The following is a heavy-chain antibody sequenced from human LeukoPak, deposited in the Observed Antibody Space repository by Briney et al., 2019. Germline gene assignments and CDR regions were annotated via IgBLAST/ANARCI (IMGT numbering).Heavy chain of an antibody. J-gene: IGHJ4*02. CDR2: ISGSGGST. Sequence: GGSLRLSCAVSGFTFSNYAMNWVRQARGKGLEWVSSISGSGGSTYYADSVKGRFTISRDKSKNTLYLQMNSLRAEDTAIYYCAKVRYVGYYFDTWGREPWSPSPQ. D-gene: IGHD3-9*01. V-gene: IGHV3-23*01. CDR1: GFTFSNYA. CDR3: AKVRYVGYYFDT.